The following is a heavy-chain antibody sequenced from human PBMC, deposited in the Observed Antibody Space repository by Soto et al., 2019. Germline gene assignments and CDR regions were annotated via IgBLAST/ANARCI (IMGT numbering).Heavy chain of an antibody. CDR1: GFTFSSYA. J-gene: IGHJ3*02. D-gene: IGHD3-22*01. CDR3: AKSTRNYYDSSGYRCDAFDI. V-gene: IGHV3-23*01. CDR2: ISGSGGST. Sequence: EVQLLESGGGLVQPGGSLRLSCAASGFTFSSYAMSWVRQAPGKGLEWVSAISGSGGSTYYADSVKGRFTISRDNSKNTLYLQMNSLRAEDTAVYYCAKSTRNYYDSSGYRCDAFDIWGQGTMVTVSS.